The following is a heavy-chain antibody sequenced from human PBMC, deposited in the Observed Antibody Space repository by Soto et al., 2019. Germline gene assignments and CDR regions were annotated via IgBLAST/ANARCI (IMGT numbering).Heavy chain of an antibody. D-gene: IGHD5-18*01. CDR3: ARETELVDTAMYSRWFDP. Sequence: SETLSLTCAVSGGTISSGAYSWSWIRQPPGKGLEWVGYIYHSGSTYYNPSLKSRVTISVDRSKNQFSLKLSSVTAADTAVYYCARETELVDTAMYSRWFDPWGQGTLVTVSS. CDR2: IYHSGST. V-gene: IGHV4-30-2*01. J-gene: IGHJ5*02. CDR1: GGTISSGAYS.